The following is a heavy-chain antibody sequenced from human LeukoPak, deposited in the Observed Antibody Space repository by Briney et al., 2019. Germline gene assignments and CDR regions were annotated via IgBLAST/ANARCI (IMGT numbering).Heavy chain of an antibody. Sequence: PGGSLRLSCAASGFTFDDYTMHWVRHAPGEGLWCVSLISGDGGSTYYTDSVRGRFTISRDNSKNSLYLQMNSLRNEDTALYYCGRAARLTWTLDCWGQGTLVTVFS. CDR2: ISGDGGST. J-gene: IGHJ4*02. CDR1: GFTFDDYT. CDR3: GRAARLTWTLDC. D-gene: IGHD3/OR15-3a*01. V-gene: IGHV3-43*02.